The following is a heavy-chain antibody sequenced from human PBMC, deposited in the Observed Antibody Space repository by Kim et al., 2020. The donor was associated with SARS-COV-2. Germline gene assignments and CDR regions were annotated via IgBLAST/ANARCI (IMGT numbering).Heavy chain of an antibody. CDR1: GGSISSSSYY. CDR3: ARRADYYGMDV. Sequence: SETLSLTCTVSGGSISSSSYYWGWIRQPPGKGLEWIGSIYYSGSTYYNPSLKSRVTISVDTSKNQFSLKLSSVTAADTAVYYCARRADYYGMDVWGQGTTVTVSS. V-gene: IGHV4-39*01. J-gene: IGHJ6*02. CDR2: IYYSGST.